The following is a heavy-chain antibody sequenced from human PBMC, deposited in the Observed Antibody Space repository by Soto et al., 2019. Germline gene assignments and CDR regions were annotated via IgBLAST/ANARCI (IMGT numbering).Heavy chain of an antibody. J-gene: IGHJ4*02. Sequence: EAQLLESGGGLVQPGGSLRLSCAASGFSFSTYAMSWVRQAPGKGLEWVSGISGSGGSTYYAESVKGRLTISRDNSKNTLYLQMDSLRADDTAVYYCAKSVGAYPRNFDYWGQGTLVTVSS. CDR1: GFSFSTYA. D-gene: IGHD3-16*01. CDR3: AKSVGAYPRNFDY. V-gene: IGHV3-23*01. CDR2: ISGSGGST.